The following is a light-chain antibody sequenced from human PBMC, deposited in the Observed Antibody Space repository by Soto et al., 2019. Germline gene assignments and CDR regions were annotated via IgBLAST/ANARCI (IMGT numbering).Light chain of an antibody. V-gene: IGKV2-30*01. CDR3: MQGTYWPRT. CDR1: QSLVYSDGNTY. CDR2: KVS. Sequence: DVVMTQSPLSLPVTLGQPASISCRSSQSLVYSDGNTYLDWFQQRPGQSPRRLIYKVSTRDSGVPDRFSGSGSGTDFVLKISRVEAEDVGIYYCMQGTYWPRTFGQGTKVEIK. J-gene: IGKJ1*01.